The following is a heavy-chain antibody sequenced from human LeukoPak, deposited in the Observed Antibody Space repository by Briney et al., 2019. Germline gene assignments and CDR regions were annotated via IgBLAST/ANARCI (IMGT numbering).Heavy chain of an antibody. CDR3: ARAQVGADPDY. J-gene: IGHJ4*02. CDR1: GYTFTGYY. V-gene: IGHV1-2*02. CDR2: INPNSGGT. D-gene: IGHD1-26*01. Sequence: ASVKVSCKASGYTFTGYYMHWVRQAPGQGLEWMGWINPNSGGTNYAQKFQGRVTMTRDTSIGTAYMELSRLRSDDTTVYYCARAQVGADPDYWGQGTLVTVSS.